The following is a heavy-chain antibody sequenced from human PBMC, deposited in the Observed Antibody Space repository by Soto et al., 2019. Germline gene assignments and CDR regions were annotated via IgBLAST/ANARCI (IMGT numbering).Heavy chain of an antibody. Sequence: EVQLLESGGGLVQPGGSLRLSCAASGFTFSSYAMSWVRQAPGKGLEWVSAISGSGGSTYYADSVKGRFTISRDNSKNTLYLQMNRMRAEDTAVYYCAAGYGYYYYSYMDVWGKGTTVTVSS. CDR3: AAGYGYYYYSYMDV. J-gene: IGHJ6*03. V-gene: IGHV3-23*01. CDR1: GFTFSSYA. D-gene: IGHD2-15*01. CDR2: ISGSGGST.